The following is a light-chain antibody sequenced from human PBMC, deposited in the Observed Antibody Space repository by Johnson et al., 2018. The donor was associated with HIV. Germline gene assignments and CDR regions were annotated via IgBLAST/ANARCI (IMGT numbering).Light chain of an antibody. CDR1: SSNIGNNY. CDR2: ETN. V-gene: IGLV1-51*02. Sequence: HSVLTQPPSVSAAPGQKVTISCSGSSSNIGNNYVSWYQQLPGTAPKLLIYETNKRPSGIPDRFSGSKSGTSATLGITGLQTGDAADYYCGTWDSSLSAGVFGTGTKVTVL. J-gene: IGLJ1*01. CDR3: GTWDSSLSAGV.